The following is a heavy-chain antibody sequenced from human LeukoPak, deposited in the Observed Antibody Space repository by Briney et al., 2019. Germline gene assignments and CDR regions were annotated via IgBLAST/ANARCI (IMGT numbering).Heavy chain of an antibody. CDR1: GFTVSSNY. CDR2: IYSGGST. J-gene: IGHJ4*02. D-gene: IGHD3-3*02. CDR3: AKELGARTHFDY. Sequence: GGSLRLSCAASGFTVSSNYMSWVRQAPGKGLEWVSVIYSGGSTYYADSVKGRFTISRDNSKNTLYLQMNSLRAEDTAVYYCAKELGARTHFDYWGQGTLVTVSS. V-gene: IGHV3-53*01.